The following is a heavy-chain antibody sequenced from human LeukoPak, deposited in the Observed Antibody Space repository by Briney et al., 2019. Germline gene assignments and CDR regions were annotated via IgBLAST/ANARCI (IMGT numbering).Heavy chain of an antibody. V-gene: IGHV3-21*01. J-gene: IGHJ4*02. CDR3: ARDYYDSSGYCDY. Sequence: PGGSLRLSCAASGFTFSSCSMNWVRQAPGKGLEWVSSISSSSSYIYYADSVKGRFTISRDNAKNSLYLQMNSLRAEDTAVYYCARDYYDSSGYCDYWGQGTLVTVSS. CDR1: GFTFSSCS. CDR2: ISSSSSYI. D-gene: IGHD3-22*01.